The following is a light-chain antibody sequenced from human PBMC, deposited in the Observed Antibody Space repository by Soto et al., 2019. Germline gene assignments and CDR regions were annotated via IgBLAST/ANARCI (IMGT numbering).Light chain of an antibody. J-gene: IGLJ2*01. CDR2: DVS. CDR1: SSDVGGYNY. CDR3: SSYTSSSKVV. Sequence: QSVLTPPASVSGSPGQSITISCTGTSSDVGGYNYVSWYQQHPGKAPKLMIYDVSNRPSGVSNRFSGSKSGNTASLTISGLQAEDEADYYCSSYTSSSKVVFGGGTKLTVL. V-gene: IGLV2-14*01.